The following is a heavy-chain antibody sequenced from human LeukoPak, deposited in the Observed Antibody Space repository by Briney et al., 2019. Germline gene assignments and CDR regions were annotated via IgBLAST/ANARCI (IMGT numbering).Heavy chain of an antibody. D-gene: IGHD3-22*01. J-gene: IGHJ4*02. CDR1: GFTFSSYA. CDR2: ISGSGGST. Sequence: GGSLRLSCAASGFTFSSYAMSWVRQAPGKGLEWVSAISGSGGSTYYADSVKGRFTISRDNSKNTLYLQMNSLRAEDTAVYYCAKKEYYYDQVVALGYFDYWGQGTLVTVSS. V-gene: IGHV3-23*01. CDR3: AKKEYYYDQVVALGYFDY.